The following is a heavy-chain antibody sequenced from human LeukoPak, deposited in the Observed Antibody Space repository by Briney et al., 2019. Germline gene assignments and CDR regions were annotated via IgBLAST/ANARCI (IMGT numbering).Heavy chain of an antibody. CDR1: GFTFSSYA. CDR2: ISYDGSNK. D-gene: IGHD6-19*01. CDR3: ARDLEGYSSGWTHFQH. J-gene: IGHJ1*01. Sequence: GRSLRLSCAASGFTFSSYAMHWVRQAPGKGLEWVAVISYDGSNKYCADSVKGRFTISRDNSKNTLYLQMNSLRAEDTAVYYCARDLEGYSSGWTHFQHWGQGTLVTVSS. V-gene: IGHV3-30*04.